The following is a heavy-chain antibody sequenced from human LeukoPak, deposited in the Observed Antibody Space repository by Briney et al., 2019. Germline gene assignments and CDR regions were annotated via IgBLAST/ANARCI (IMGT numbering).Heavy chain of an antibody. V-gene: IGHV1-18*01. CDR1: GYTFSDYG. CDR3: GRSREGLYSGSSLDY. CDR2: ISGYNGNT. Sequence: ASVKVSCKASGYTFSDYGISWVRQAPGQELEWMGWISGYNGNTNYAQKLQGRVTVTTDTSTSTAYMELRSLKSDDTAVYYCGRSREGLYSGSSLDYWGQGTLVTVSS. J-gene: IGHJ4*02. D-gene: IGHD1-26*01.